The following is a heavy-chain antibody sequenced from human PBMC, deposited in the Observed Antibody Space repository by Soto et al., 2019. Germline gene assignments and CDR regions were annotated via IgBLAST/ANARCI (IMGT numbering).Heavy chain of an antibody. CDR1: GYTFTSYA. J-gene: IGHJ4*02. CDR2: INAGNGNT. D-gene: IGHD6-13*01. CDR3: ARGRGRIAAAGPIDY. V-gene: IGHV1-3*01. Sequence: ASVKVSCKASGYTFTSYAMHWVRQAPGQRLEWMGWINAGNGNTKYSQKFQGRVTITRDTSASTAYMELSSLRSEDTAVYYCARGRGRIAAAGPIDYWGQGTLVTVSS.